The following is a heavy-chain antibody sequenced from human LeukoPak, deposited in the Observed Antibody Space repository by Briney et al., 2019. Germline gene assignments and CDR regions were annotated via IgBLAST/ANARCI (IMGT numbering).Heavy chain of an antibody. CDR3: AKGGDCSSTSCYVDY. D-gene: IGHD2-2*01. CDR2: ISGSGGST. Sequence: SGGSLRLSCAASGFTFSSYAMSWVRQAPGKGLEWVSAISGSGGSTYYADSVKGRFTISRDNSRNTLYLQMNSLRAEDTAVYYCAKGGDCSSTSCYVDYWGQGTLVTVSS. CDR1: GFTFSSYA. V-gene: IGHV3-23*01. J-gene: IGHJ4*02.